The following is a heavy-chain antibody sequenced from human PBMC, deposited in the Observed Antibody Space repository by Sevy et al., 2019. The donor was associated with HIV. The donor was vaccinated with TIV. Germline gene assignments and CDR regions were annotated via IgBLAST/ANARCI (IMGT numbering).Heavy chain of an antibody. J-gene: IGHJ6*02. V-gene: IGHV3-7*03. Sequence: GGSLRLSCSTSGFTFNSYWLTWVRQAPGKGLEWVANIKKDGSEKYYVDSVKGRFTISRDNAKKSLYLQMNSLRAEDTAVYYCARDCSSTSCLWGMDVWGQGTTVTVSS. CDR1: GFTFNSYW. CDR3: ARDCSSTSCLWGMDV. D-gene: IGHD2-2*01. CDR2: IKKDGSEK.